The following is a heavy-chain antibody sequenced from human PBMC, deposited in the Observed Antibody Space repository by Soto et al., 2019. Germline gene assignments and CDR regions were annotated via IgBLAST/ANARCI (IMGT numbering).Heavy chain of an antibody. CDR3: AGVDIVATINWFDP. Sequence: ASVKVSCKASGYTFTSYGISWVRQAPGQGLEWMGWISAYNGNTNYAQKLQGRVTMTTDTSTSTAYMELRSLRSDDTAVYYCAGVDIVATINWFDPWGQGTLVTVSS. CDR1: GYTFTSYG. CDR2: ISAYNGNT. J-gene: IGHJ5*02. V-gene: IGHV1-18*04. D-gene: IGHD5-12*01.